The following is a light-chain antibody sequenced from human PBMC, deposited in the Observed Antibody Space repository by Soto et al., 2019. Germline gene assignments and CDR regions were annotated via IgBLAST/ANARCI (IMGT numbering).Light chain of an antibody. Sequence: EIVMTQSPATLSVSPGERATLSCRASQSVSSNLAWYQQKPGQAPRLLIYGASTRATGIPARFSGSGSGTEFTLTISSLQPEDFAVYYCQQDNTWPQYSSGQGHKVHIK. J-gene: IGKJ2*03. CDR3: QQDNTWPQYS. CDR1: QSVSSN. CDR2: GAS. V-gene: IGKV3-15*01.